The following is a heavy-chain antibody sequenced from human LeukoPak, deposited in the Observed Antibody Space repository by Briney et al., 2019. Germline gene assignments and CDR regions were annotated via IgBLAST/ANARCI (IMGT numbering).Heavy chain of an antibody. CDR3: AKDGVYYFDY. V-gene: IGHV3-30*18. CDR2: ISYDGSNK. Sequence: PGGSLRLSCAASGFTFSSYGMHWVRQAPGKGLERVAVISYDGSNKYYADSVKGRFTISRDNSKNTLYLQMNSLRAEDTAVYYCAKDGVYYFDYWGQGTLVTVSS. D-gene: IGHD5/OR15-5a*01. J-gene: IGHJ4*02. CDR1: GFTFSSYG.